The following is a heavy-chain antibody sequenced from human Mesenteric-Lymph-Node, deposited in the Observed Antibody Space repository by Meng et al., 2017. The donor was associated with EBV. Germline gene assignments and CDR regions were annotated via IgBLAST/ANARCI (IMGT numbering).Heavy chain of an antibody. V-gene: IGHV4-39*07. Sequence: QLQLQGSGPGLVKPSETLSLTCTVSGGSISSTSYYWGWIRQPPGKGLEWIGSIYYSGSTHYNPSLKSRVTISIDTSKNQFSLKLSSVTAADTAVYYCARDDYGDYISLFWGQGTLVTVSS. CDR2: IYYSGST. J-gene: IGHJ4*02. CDR1: GGSISSTSYY. CDR3: ARDDYGDYISLF. D-gene: IGHD4-17*01.